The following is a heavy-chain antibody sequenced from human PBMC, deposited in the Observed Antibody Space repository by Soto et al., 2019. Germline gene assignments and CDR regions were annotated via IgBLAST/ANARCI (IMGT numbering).Heavy chain of an antibody. D-gene: IGHD3-3*01. J-gene: IGHJ3*01. V-gene: IGHV3-30*18. CDR1: GFTFRSYG. CDR2: ISYDGSDK. CDR3: AKEAASVTIFGVVVD. Sequence: QVQLVESGGGVVQPGRSLTLSCAASGFTFRSYGMHWVRQAPGKGLEWVAVISYDGSDKYYADSVKGRFTISRDNSKNTVYLQMNSLRADDTAVYYCAKEAASVTIFGVVVDWGQGKWSASLQ.